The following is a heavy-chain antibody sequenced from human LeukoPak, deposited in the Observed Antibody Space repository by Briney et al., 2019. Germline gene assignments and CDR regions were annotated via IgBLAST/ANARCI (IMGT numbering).Heavy chain of an antibody. CDR1: GFTFSSYA. CDR3: SKTGNALVRDFDY. CDR2: ISGSGGST. D-gene: IGHD3-9*01. J-gene: IGHJ4*02. Sequence: GGSLRLSCAASGFTFSSYAMSWVRQAPGKGLEWVSAISGSGGSTYYADSVKGRFTISRDNSKNTLYLQMNSLRAEDTAIYYCSKTGNALVRDFDYWGQGTLVTVSS. V-gene: IGHV3-23*01.